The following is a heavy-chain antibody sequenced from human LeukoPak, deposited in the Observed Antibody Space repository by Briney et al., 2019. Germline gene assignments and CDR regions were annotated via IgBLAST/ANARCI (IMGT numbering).Heavy chain of an antibody. CDR3: ARDLAGSGSYLTYGMDV. D-gene: IGHD3-10*01. V-gene: IGHV1-46*01. CDR2: INPSGGST. CDR1: GYTFTNYY. Sequence: ASVTVSCKASGYTFTNYYMHWVRQAPGQGLEWMGIINPSGGSTTYTQKFQGRVTMTRDTSTSTVYMELSSLRSEDTAVYYCARDLAGSGSYLTYGMDVGGQGTTVTVSS. J-gene: IGHJ6*01.